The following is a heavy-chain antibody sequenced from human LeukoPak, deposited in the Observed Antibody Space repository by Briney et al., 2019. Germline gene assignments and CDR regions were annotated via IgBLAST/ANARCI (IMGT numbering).Heavy chain of an antibody. CDR2: IWYDGSNK. D-gene: IGHD2-2*01. J-gene: IGHJ6*02. Sequence: GGSLRLSCAASGFTFSSYGMHWVRQAPGKGLEWVAVIWYDGSNKYYADSVKGRFTISRDNSKNTLYLQMNSLRAEDTAVYYCAKVLNQDGYYGMDVWGQGTTVTVSS. CDR1: GFTFSSYG. V-gene: IGHV3-33*06. CDR3: AKVLNQDGYYGMDV.